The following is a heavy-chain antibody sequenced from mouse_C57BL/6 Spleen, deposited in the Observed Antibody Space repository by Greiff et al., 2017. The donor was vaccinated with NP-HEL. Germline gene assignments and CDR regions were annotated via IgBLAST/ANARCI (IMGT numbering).Heavy chain of an antibody. Sequence: EVQLQQSVAELVRPGASVKLSCTASGFNIKNTYMHWVKQRPEQGLEWIGRIDPANGNTKYAPKFPGKATITADTSSNTAYLQLSSLTSEDTAIYYCAMDYYGSSYGFAYWGQGTLVTVSA. V-gene: IGHV14-3*01. CDR3: AMDYYGSSYGFAY. J-gene: IGHJ3*01. D-gene: IGHD1-1*01. CDR2: IDPANGNT. CDR1: GFNIKNTY.